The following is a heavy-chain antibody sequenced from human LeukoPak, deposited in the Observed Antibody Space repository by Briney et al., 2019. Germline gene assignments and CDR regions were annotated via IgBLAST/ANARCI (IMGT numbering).Heavy chain of an antibody. CDR3: ARGYSSGRIDA. CDR1: GCTISNYH. J-gene: IGHJ5*02. CDR2: IYYTGSS. D-gene: IGHD6-19*01. Sequence: PSETLSLTCTVSGCTISNYHWSWMRQPPGKGLEWIAFIYYTGSSNYNPSLTRRVTISVDTSKSQFSLKLSSVSAADTAVYHCARGYSSGRIDAGGQGTLVTVSS. V-gene: IGHV4-59*01.